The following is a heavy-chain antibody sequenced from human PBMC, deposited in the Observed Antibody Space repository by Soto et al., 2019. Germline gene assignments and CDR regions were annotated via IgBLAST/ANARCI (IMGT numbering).Heavy chain of an antibody. V-gene: IGHV1-24*01. J-gene: IGHJ4*02. D-gene: IGHD3-22*01. CDR1: GYTLTELS. Sequence: ASVKVSCKVSGYTLTELSMHWVRQAPGKGLEWMGGFDPEDGETIYAQKFQGRVTMTRDTSTDTVYMELSSLRSEDTAVYYCARGLIYDSSGYYFDYWGQGTLVTVSS. CDR2: FDPEDGET. CDR3: ARGLIYDSSGYYFDY.